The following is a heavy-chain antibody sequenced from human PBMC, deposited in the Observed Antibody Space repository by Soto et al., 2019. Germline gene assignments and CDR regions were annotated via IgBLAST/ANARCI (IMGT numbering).Heavy chain of an antibody. CDR2: IYYSGST. V-gene: IGHV4-39*01. CDR3: ARHSTATAPPRGFDY. J-gene: IGHJ4*02. D-gene: IGHD2-15*01. Sequence: QLQLQESGPGLAKPSETLSLTCTVSGGSISSSSYYWGWIRQPPGKGLEWIGSIYYSGSTYYNPSLKSRVTISVDKSKNQFSLKLSSVTAADTAVYYCARHSTATAPPRGFDYWGQGTLVTVSS. CDR1: GGSISSSSYY.